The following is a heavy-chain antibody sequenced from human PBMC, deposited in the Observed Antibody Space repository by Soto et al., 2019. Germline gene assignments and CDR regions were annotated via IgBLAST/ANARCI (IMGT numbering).Heavy chain of an antibody. CDR1: GFTFNNYG. J-gene: IGHJ4*02. V-gene: IGHV3-33*01. Sequence: QVQLVESGGGVVQPGGSLRLSCAASGFTFNNYGMHWVHQAPGKGLEWVAAIWHDGSNRYYAASVKGRFTISRDNSKNMLYLQMDSLGAEDTAVYHCAREAGYHGTMGQQLPDCWGQGIMVTVSS. CDR3: AREAGYHGTMGQQLPDC. D-gene: IGHD6-13*01. CDR2: IWHDGSNR.